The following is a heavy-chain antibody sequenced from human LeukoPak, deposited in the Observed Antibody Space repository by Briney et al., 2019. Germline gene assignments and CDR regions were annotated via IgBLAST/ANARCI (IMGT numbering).Heavy chain of an antibody. J-gene: IGHJ4*02. V-gene: IGHV1-69*06. Sequence: ASVKVSCKASGGTFSSYAISWVRQAPGQGLEWMGRIIPIFGTTNYAQKFQGRVTITADKSTSPAYMELSSLRSEDTAVYYCTRDSKYYYDSSGYSFDYWGQGTLVTVSS. CDR2: IIPIFGTT. D-gene: IGHD3-22*01. CDR3: TRDSKYYYDSSGYSFDY. CDR1: GGTFSSYA.